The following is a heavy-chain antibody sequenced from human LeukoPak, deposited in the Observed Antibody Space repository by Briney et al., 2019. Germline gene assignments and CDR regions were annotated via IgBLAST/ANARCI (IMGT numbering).Heavy chain of an antibody. J-gene: IGHJ3*02. CDR2: IGTAGDT. CDR3: ARAKGKRGSGWPHAFDI. CDR1: GFTFSSYD. V-gene: IGHV3-13*01. Sequence: QTGGSLRLSCAASGFTFSSYDMHWVRQATGKGLEWVSAIGTAGDTYYPGSVKGRFTISRENAKNSLYLQMNSLRAGDTAVYYCARAKGKRGSGWPHAFDIWGQGTMVTVSS. D-gene: IGHD6-19*01.